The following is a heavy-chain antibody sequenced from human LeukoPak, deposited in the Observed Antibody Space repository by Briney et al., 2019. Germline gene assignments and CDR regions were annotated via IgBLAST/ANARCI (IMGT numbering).Heavy chain of an antibody. Sequence: PGGSLRLSCAASGFTFSSYWMSWVRQAPGKGLEWVANIKQDGSEKYYVDSVKGRFTISRDNAKNSLYLQMNSLRAEDTALYYCAKGYDSSGYAVLDYWGQGTLVTVSS. CDR2: IKQDGSEK. CDR3: AKGYDSSGYAVLDY. CDR1: GFTFSSYW. D-gene: IGHD3-22*01. J-gene: IGHJ4*02. V-gene: IGHV3-7*03.